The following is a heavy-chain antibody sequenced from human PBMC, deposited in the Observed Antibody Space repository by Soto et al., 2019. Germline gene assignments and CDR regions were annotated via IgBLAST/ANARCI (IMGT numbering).Heavy chain of an antibody. J-gene: IGHJ4*02. Sequence: QTGGSLRLSCAAARITFSDYGMHWVRLAPGKGLEWVAGVWKDGSNRYYVDSVKGRFTISRDNSKNTLYLQMNSLRDEDTAVYYCAKVPRGTNFGYYNFWGQGTLVTVSS. V-gene: IGHV3-30*02. CDR3: AKVPRGTNFGYYNF. CDR1: RITFSDYG. D-gene: IGHD3-9*01. CDR2: VWKDGSNR.